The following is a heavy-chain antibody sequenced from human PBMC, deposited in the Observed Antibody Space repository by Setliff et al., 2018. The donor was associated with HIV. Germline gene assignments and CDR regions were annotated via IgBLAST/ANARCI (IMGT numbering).Heavy chain of an antibody. Sequence: GASVKVSCKASGYTLTANYMHWVRQAPGQGLEWMGWINPKNGVTNYARKFQGRVTMTGDTSISAVYMDLSRLRSDDTAVYYCARAWGGSGYYAFDHWGQGTLVTVSS. CDR1: GYTLTANY. CDR2: INPKNGVT. D-gene: IGHD5-12*01. J-gene: IGHJ4*02. V-gene: IGHV1-2*02. CDR3: ARAWGGSGYYAFDH.